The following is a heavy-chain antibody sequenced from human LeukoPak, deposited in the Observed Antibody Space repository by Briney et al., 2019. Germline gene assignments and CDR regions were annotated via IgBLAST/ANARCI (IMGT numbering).Heavy chain of an antibody. J-gene: IGHJ5*02. V-gene: IGHV1-69*06. Sequence: ASVKVSCKASGGTFSSYGISWVRQAPGQGLEWMGGIIPIFGTTNYAQKFQGRVTITADKSTSTAYMELSSLRSEDTAVYYCARGLKGYYGSGSPNWFDPWGQGTLVTVSS. CDR2: IIPIFGTT. CDR3: ARGLKGYYGSGSPNWFDP. D-gene: IGHD3-10*01. CDR1: GGTFSSYG.